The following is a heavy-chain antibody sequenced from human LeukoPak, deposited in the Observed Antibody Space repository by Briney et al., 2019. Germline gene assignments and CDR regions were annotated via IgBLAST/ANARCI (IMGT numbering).Heavy chain of an antibody. J-gene: IGHJ6*02. Sequence: GRSLRLSCAGSGFSLSSYTMHWVRQAPGKGQEWVAIISYDGTNEYYADSVKGRFTISRDNSKNTLYLQVNSLRAEDTAVYYCARDIKWLGRYYYYGLDVWGQGTTVTVS. CDR1: GFSLSSYT. V-gene: IGHV3-30*04. D-gene: IGHD6-19*01. CDR3: ARDIKWLGRYYYYGLDV. CDR2: ISYDGTNE.